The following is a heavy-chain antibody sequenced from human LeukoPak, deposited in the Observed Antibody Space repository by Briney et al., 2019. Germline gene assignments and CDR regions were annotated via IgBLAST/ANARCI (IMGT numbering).Heavy chain of an antibody. Sequence: GWSLRLSCAASGFTFSSYAMSWVRQAPGKGLEWVSAISGSGGSTYYADSVKGRFTISRDNSKNTLYLQMNSLRAEDTAVYYCAKDLLGSGSYGLYWYFDLWGRGTLVTVSS. CDR1: GFTFSSYA. D-gene: IGHD3-10*01. V-gene: IGHV3-23*01. J-gene: IGHJ2*01. CDR3: AKDLLGSGSYGLYWYFDL. CDR2: ISGSGGST.